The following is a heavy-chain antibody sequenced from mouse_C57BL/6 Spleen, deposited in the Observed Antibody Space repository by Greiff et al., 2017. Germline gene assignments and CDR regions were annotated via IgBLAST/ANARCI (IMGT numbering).Heavy chain of an antibody. D-gene: IGHD2-4*01. V-gene: IGHV1-59*01. CDR2: IDPSDSYT. Sequence: QVQLQQPGAELVRPGTSVTLSCKASGYTFTSYWMHWVKQRPGQGLEWIGVIDPSDSYTNYNQKFKGKATLTVDTSSSTAYMQLSSLTSEDSAVYYCARKEEGYDYDFAYWGQGTLVTVSA. CDR3: ARKEEGYDYDFAY. CDR1: GYTFTSYW. J-gene: IGHJ3*01.